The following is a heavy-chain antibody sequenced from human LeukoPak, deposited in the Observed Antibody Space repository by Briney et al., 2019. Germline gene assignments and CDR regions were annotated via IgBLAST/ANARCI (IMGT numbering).Heavy chain of an antibody. V-gene: IGHV3-64*01. Sequence: GGSLTLFCAASGFTFSSYAMHWVRQARGKGLEYVSAISSNGGSTYYANSVKGRFTISRDNSKNTLYLQMGSLRAEDMAVYYCARMFGTYYDFWSGYYAYYYYGMDVWGQGTTVTVSS. CDR2: ISSNGGST. D-gene: IGHD3-3*01. CDR3: ARMFGTYYDFWSGYYAYYYYGMDV. CDR1: GFTFSSYA. J-gene: IGHJ6*02.